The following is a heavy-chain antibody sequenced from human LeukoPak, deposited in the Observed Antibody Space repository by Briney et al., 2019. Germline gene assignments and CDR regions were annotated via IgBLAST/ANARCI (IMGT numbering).Heavy chain of an antibody. V-gene: IGHV3-7*01. J-gene: IGHJ4*02. CDR3: TRMAWRSRPFDY. CDR1: GFTFSSYA. CDR2: IKQDGSEK. Sequence: PGGSLRLSCAASGFTFSSYAMHWVRQAPGKGLEWVANIKQDGSEKWYVDSVKGRFTIFRDNAKNSVALQMNSLRAEDTAVYYCTRMAWRSRPFDYWGQGTLVTVSS. D-gene: IGHD2-2*01.